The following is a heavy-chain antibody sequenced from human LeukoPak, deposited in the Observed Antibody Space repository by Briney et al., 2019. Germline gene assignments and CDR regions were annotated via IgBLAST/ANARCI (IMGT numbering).Heavy chain of an antibody. CDR1: GFTFSRYA. D-gene: IGHD2-15*01. V-gene: IGHV3-23*01. CDR2: ISGSGGST. J-gene: IGHJ4*02. Sequence: GGSLRLSCAASGFTFSRYAMSWVRQAPGKGLEWVSAISGSGGSTYYADSVKGRFTISRDNSKGILYLQMNSLRAEDTAVYYCAKDIFRCAFDFWGQGTLVTVSS. CDR3: AKDIFRCAFDF.